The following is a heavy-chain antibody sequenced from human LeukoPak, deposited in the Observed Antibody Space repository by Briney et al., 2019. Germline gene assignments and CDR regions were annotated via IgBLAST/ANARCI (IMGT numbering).Heavy chain of an antibody. CDR2: IGTAGDT. D-gene: IGHD3-9*01. J-gene: IGHJ5*02. CDR3: ARGSSAYYDILTGFHNWFDP. CDR1: GFTFSSYD. Sequence: GGSLRLSCAASGFTFSSYDMHWVRQATGKGLEWVSAIGTAGDTYYPGSVKGRFTISRDNAKNTLYLQMNSLRAEDTAVYYCARGSSAYYDILTGFHNWFDPWGQGTLVTVSS. V-gene: IGHV3-13*01.